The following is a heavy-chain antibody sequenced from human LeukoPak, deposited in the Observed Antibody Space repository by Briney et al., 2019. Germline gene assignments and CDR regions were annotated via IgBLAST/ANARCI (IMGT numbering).Heavy chain of an antibody. V-gene: IGHV1-8*02. J-gene: IGHJ4*02. Sequence: ASVKVSCKASGGTFSSYAISWVRQATGQGLEWMGWMNPNSGNTGYAQKFQGRVTMTRNTSISTAYMELSSLRSEDTAVYYCARGGYYDSSGQGHVHFDYWGQGTLVTVSS. CDR2: MNPNSGNT. D-gene: IGHD3-22*01. CDR1: GGTFSSYA. CDR3: ARGGYYDSSGQGHVHFDY.